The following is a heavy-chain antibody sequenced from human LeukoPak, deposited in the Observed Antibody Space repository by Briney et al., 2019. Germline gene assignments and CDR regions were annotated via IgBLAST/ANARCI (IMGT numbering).Heavy chain of an antibody. CDR3: ARQGYDFWSVLMDV. V-gene: IGHV4-59*08. J-gene: IGHJ6*03. D-gene: IGHD3-3*01. CDR1: GGSISSYY. Sequence: SETLSLTCTVSGGSISSYYWSWIRQPPAKGLEWIGSIYHSGSTYYNPSLKSRVTISVDTSKNQFSLKLSSVTAADTAVYYCARQGYDFWSVLMDVWGKGTTVTVSS. CDR2: IYHSGST.